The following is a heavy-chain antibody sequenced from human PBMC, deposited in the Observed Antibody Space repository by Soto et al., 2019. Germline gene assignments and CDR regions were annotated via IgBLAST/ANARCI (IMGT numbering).Heavy chain of an antibody. CDR2: IIPIFGTA. D-gene: IGHD6-13*01. Sequence: QVQLVQSGAEVKKPGSSVKVSCNASGGTFNSYAISWVRQAPGQGLEWMRGIIPIFGTANYAQKFQGRVTITADESTSTAYMELSSLRSEDTAVYYCARDQVGSSPDYYYGMDVWGQGTTVTVSS. CDR1: GGTFNSYA. V-gene: IGHV1-69*12. J-gene: IGHJ6*02. CDR3: ARDQVGSSPDYYYGMDV.